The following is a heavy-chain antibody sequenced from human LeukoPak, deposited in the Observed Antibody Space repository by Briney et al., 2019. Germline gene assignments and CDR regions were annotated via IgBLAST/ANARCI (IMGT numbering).Heavy chain of an antibody. Sequence: ASVKVSCKASGYTFTGYYMHWARQAPGQGLEWMGWINPNSGGTNYAQRFQGRVTMTRDTSISTAYMELSRLRSDDTAVYYCARVRFLEWPEAFDYWGQGTLVTVSS. CDR2: INPNSGGT. V-gene: IGHV1-2*02. J-gene: IGHJ4*02. CDR3: ARVRFLEWPEAFDY. CDR1: GYTFTGYY. D-gene: IGHD3-3*01.